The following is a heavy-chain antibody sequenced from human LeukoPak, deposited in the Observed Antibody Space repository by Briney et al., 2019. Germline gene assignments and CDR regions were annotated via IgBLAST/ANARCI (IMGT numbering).Heavy chain of an antibody. CDR1: GFTFSSYW. J-gene: IGHJ6*02. CDR3: ARASPLRLYGMDV. V-gene: IGHV3-74*01. D-gene: IGHD3-3*01. CDR2: INSDGSST. Sequence: GGSLRLSCAASGFTFSSYWMHWVRQAPGKGLVWVSRINSDGSSTSYADSVKGRFTISRDNAKNTLSLQMYSLRAEDTAVYCCARASPLRLYGMDVWGQGTTVTVSS.